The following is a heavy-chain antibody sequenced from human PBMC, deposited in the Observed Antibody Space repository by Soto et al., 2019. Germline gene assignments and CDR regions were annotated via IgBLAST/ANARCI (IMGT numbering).Heavy chain of an antibody. J-gene: IGHJ4*02. CDR3: AVGGDVVGTIGHFY. D-gene: IGHD5-12*01. CDR2: ITDGGGLT. Sequence: EVQLLEAGGGLVQPGGSLRLSCATSGFTFSTSAMTWVRQAPGKGLEWVSSITDGGGLTYYADSVKGRCTISRDNSKKTLSLQRSSLKTDDTAVYYCAVGGDVVGTIGHFYWGQGTLVTVSS. CDR1: GFTFSTSA. V-gene: IGHV3-23*01.